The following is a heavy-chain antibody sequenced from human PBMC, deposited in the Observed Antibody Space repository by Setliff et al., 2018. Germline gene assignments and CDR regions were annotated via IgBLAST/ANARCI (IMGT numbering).Heavy chain of an antibody. CDR3: ARDPREGDYGDSDAAYYYSGMDV. D-gene: IGHD4-17*01. J-gene: IGHJ6*02. V-gene: IGHV1-18*01. CDR2: ISAYNGNT. Sequence: ASVKVSCKASGYTFTSYAMHWVRQAPGQRLEWMGWISAYNGNTNYAQKLQGRVTMTTDASTSTADMELRSLRSDDTAVYYCARDPREGDYGDSDAAYYYSGMDVWGQGTTVTVS. CDR1: GYTFTSYA.